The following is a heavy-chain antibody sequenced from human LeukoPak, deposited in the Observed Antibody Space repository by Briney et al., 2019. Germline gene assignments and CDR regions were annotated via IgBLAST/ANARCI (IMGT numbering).Heavy chain of an antibody. D-gene: IGHD3-16*02. V-gene: IGHV1-18*01. CDR3: ARDYPLLMITFGGVIVPRPFDY. CDR1: GYTFTSYG. CDR2: ISAYNGNT. Sequence: ASVKVSCKASGYTFTSYGISWVRQAPGQGLEWMGWISAYNGNTNYAQKLQGRVTMTTDTSTSTAYMELRSLSSDDTAVYYCARDYPLLMITFGGVIVPRPFDYWGQGTLVTVSS. J-gene: IGHJ4*02.